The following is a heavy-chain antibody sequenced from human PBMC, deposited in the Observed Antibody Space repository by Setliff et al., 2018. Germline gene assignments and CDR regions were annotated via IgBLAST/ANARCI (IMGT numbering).Heavy chain of an antibody. J-gene: IGHJ1*01. D-gene: IGHD3-10*01. CDR2: FHTGGAT. CDR3: ARESATIGEFPLYYFDT. V-gene: IGHV4-61*09. Sequence: SETLSLTCSVSGGSISSGGFYWSWIRQSAGRGLEWIGHFHTGGATDYNPSLKSRVTISLDSSKNQFSLRLSSVTAADAAVYFCARESATIGEFPLYYFDTWGQGIPVTVSS. CDR1: GGSISSGGFY.